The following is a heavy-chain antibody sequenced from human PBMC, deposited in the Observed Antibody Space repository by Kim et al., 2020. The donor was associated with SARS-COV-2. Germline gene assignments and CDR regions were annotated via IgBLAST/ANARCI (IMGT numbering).Heavy chain of an antibody. CDR1: GFTFSSYA. D-gene: IGHD3-22*01. CDR2: IWYDGSNK. Sequence: GGSLRLSCAASGFTFSSYAMHWVRQAPGKGLEWVAVIWYDGSNKYYADSVKGRFTISRDNSKNTLYLQMNSLRAEDTAVYYCAKGRDYYDSSGYFDYWGQGTLVTVSS. CDR3: AKGRDYYDSSGYFDY. J-gene: IGHJ4*02. V-gene: IGHV3-33*06.